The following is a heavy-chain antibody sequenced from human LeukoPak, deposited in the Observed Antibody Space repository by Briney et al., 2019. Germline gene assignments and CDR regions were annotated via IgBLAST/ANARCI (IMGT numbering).Heavy chain of an antibody. CDR2: IYSGGST. Sequence: GGSLRLSCAASGFTVSSNYMSWVRQAPGKGLEWVSVIYSGGSTYYADSVKVRFTISRDNSKNTLYLHMNSLRAEDTAVYYCARGGGLWFGELPSKAYNWFDPWGQGTLVTVSS. V-gene: IGHV3-66*01. D-gene: IGHD3-10*01. J-gene: IGHJ5*02. CDR1: GFTVSSNY. CDR3: ARGGGLWFGELPSKAYNWFDP.